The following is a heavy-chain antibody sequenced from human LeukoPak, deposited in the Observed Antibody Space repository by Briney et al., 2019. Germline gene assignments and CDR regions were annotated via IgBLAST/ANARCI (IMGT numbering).Heavy chain of an antibody. Sequence: PGGSLRLSCAASGFTFNRHWRHWVRQAPGKGLVWVSRINSDGSSTAYADSVKGRFTISRDNAKNTLYLQMNSLRAEDTAIYHCTSDTVDTAVGIDYWGQGTLVTVSS. V-gene: IGHV3-74*01. D-gene: IGHD5-18*01. J-gene: IGHJ4*02. CDR2: INSDGSST. CDR1: GFTFNRHW. CDR3: TSDTVDTAVGIDY.